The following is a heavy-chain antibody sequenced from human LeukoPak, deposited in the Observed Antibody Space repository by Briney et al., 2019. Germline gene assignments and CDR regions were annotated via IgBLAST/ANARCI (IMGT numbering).Heavy chain of an antibody. CDR2: ISSSSSTI. J-gene: IGHJ4*02. CDR1: GFTFSSYG. V-gene: IGHV3-48*01. CDR3: ARDRVTYYDFWSGYYDY. Sequence: GGSLRLSCAASGFTFSSYGMHWVRQAPGKGLEWVSYISSSSSTIYYADSVKGRFTISRDNAKNSLYLQMNSLRAEDTAVYYCARDRVTYYDFWSGYYDYWGQGTLVTVSS. D-gene: IGHD3-3*01.